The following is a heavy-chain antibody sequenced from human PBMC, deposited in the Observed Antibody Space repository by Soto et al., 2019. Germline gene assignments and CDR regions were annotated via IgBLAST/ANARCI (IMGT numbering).Heavy chain of an antibody. J-gene: IGHJ4*02. V-gene: IGHV3-30-3*01. CDR3: ASQLLTIGSFDY. CDR2: ISYDGSNK. D-gene: IGHD2-2*01. CDR1: GFTFNNYA. Sequence: PGGSLRLSCAASGFTFNNYAVHWVRQAPGKGLEWVAIISYDGSNKYYADSVKGRFTISSDNSKNTLYLQMNSLRVEDTAVYYCASQLLTIGSFDYWGQGTLVTVSS.